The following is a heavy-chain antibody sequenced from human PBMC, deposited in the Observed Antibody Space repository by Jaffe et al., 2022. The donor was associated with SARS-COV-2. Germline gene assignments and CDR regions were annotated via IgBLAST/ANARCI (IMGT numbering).Heavy chain of an antibody. CDR2: INPNSGGT. CDR3: ARGAIGCSSTSCLKGAFDI. D-gene: IGHD2-2*01. Sequence: QVQLVQSGAEVKKPGASVKVSCKASGYTFTGYYMHWVRQAPGQGLEWMGWINPNSGGTNYAQKFQGWVTMTRDTSISTAYMELSRLRSDDTAVYYCARGAIGCSSTSCLKGAFDIWGQGTMVTVSS. V-gene: IGHV1-2*04. CDR1: GYTFTGYY. J-gene: IGHJ3*02.